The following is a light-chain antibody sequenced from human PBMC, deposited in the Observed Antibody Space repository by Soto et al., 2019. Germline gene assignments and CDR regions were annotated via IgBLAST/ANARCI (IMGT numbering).Light chain of an antibody. CDR2: GAS. CDR3: KQYGTSPPLT. J-gene: IGKJ4*01. Sequence: EIVLTQSPGTLSLSPGDRATLSCRASQSVRSNYLAWYQQKPGQAPRLLLYGASSRATGIPDRFSGSGSGTDFTLTISRLEPEDFALYYCKQYGTSPPLTFGGGTKVEI. V-gene: IGKV3-20*01. CDR1: QSVRSNY.